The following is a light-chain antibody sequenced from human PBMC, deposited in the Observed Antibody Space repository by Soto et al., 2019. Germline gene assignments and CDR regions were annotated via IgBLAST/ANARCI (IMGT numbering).Light chain of an antibody. CDR2: LGS. CDR1: QSLLHSNGNTY. J-gene: IGKJ3*01. V-gene: IGKV2-28*01. Sequence: DIVMTQAPLSLRVTPGEPASISCRCSQSLLHSNGNTYLDWYLQKPGQSPQLLISLGSNRASGVPDRFSGSGSGTDFTLKISRVEAEDVGVYYCMQALEPSFSFGPGTKVDIK. CDR3: MQALEPSFS.